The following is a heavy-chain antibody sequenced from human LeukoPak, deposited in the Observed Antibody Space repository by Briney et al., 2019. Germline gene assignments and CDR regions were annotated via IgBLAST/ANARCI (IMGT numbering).Heavy chain of an antibody. V-gene: IGHV4-34*01. CDR1: GGSFSGYY. D-gene: IGHD3-9*01. Sequence: PSETLSLTCAVYGGSFSGYYWSWIRQPPGKGLEWIGEINHSGSTNYNPSLKSRVTISVDTSKNQFSLKLSSVTAADTAVYYCASGRYFDWLLASDAFDIWGQGTMVTVSS. CDR2: INHSGST. J-gene: IGHJ3*02. CDR3: ASGRYFDWLLASDAFDI.